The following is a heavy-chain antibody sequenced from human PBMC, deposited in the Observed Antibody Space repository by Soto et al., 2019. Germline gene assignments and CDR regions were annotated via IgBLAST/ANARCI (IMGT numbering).Heavy chain of an antibody. CDR1: GYTFTSYD. J-gene: IGHJ4*02. D-gene: IGHD3-10*01. Sequence: ASVKVSCKASGYTFTSYDINWVRQATGQGLEWMGWMNPNSGNTGYAQKFQGRVTMTRNTSISTAYMELSSLRSEDTAVYYCARSQRITMVRGVIRAIGYWGQGTLVTVSS. CDR3: ARSQRITMVRGVIRAIGY. V-gene: IGHV1-8*01. CDR2: MNPNSGNT.